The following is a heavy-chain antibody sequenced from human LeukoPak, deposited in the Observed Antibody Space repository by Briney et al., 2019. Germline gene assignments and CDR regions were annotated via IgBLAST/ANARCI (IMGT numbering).Heavy chain of an antibody. J-gene: IGHJ4*02. Sequence: SLKVSCKASGYTFSDYYIHCVRQAPGQGHECMAWINPRNADTNYAQKFQGRVTMTRDTSISTAYMELTRLISDDTAVYYCARVGSSGWYVHPTLDYWGQGTLVTVSS. CDR2: INPRNADT. V-gene: IGHV1-2*02. D-gene: IGHD6-19*01. CDR1: GYTFSDYY. CDR3: ARVGSSGWYVHPTLDY.